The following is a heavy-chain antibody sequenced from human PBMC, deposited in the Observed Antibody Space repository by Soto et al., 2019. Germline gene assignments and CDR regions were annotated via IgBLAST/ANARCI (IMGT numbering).Heavy chain of an antibody. CDR1: GFSFSYSA. CDR3: ATRGGLLRYFDWSSGSDAFDI. J-gene: IGHJ3*02. Sequence: GGSLRLSCAASGFSFSYSAMHWVRQAPGERLEWVAIIWYDGSNKYYADSVKGRFIISRDNSDNTLYLQMNSLRAEDTAVYYCATRGGLLRYFDWSSGSDAFDIWGQGTMVTVSS. CDR2: IWYDGSNK. D-gene: IGHD3-9*01. V-gene: IGHV3-33*03.